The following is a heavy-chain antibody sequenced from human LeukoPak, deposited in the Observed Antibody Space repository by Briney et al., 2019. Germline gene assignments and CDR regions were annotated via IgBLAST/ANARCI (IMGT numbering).Heavy chain of an antibody. D-gene: IGHD6-13*01. V-gene: IGHV3-48*03. CDR1: GFTFSSYE. Sequence: GGSLRLSCAASGFTFSSYEMNWVRQAPGKGVEWVSYISSSGSTIYYADSVKGRFTISRDNAKNSLYLQMNSLRAEDTAVYYCGTLSAEPQQLAYYYYGMDVWGQGTTVTVSS. J-gene: IGHJ6*02. CDR3: GTLSAEPQQLAYYYYGMDV. CDR2: ISSSGSTI.